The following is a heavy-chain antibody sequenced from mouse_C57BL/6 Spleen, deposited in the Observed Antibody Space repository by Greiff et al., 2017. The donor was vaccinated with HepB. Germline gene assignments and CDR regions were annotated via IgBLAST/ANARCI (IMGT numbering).Heavy chain of an antibody. Sequence: VQLQQSGAELVKPGASVKLSCKASGYTFTSYWMQWVNQRPGQGLEWIGEIDPSDSYTNYNQKFKGKATLTVDTSSSTAYMQLSSLTSEDSAVYYCAVITTVVAPYYFDYWGQGTTLTVSS. CDR1: GYTFTSYW. V-gene: IGHV1-50*01. CDR3: AVITTVVAPYYFDY. D-gene: IGHD1-1*01. CDR2: IDPSDSYT. J-gene: IGHJ2*01.